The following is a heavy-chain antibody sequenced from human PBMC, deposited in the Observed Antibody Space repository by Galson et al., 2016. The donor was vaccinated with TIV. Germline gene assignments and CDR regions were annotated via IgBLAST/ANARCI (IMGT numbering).Heavy chain of an antibody. CDR3: ARSGYYGGY. CDR2: MNPNSGNT. V-gene: IGHV1-8*02. J-gene: IGHJ4*02. D-gene: IGHD4-17*01. CDR1: GGSFSNYP. Sequence: SVKVSCKASGGSFSNYPISWVRQATGQGLEWMGWMNPNSGNTGYAQKFRGRVTMTRNTSVRTAYMELSSLRSEYTAVYYCARSGYYGGYWGQGTPVTVSS.